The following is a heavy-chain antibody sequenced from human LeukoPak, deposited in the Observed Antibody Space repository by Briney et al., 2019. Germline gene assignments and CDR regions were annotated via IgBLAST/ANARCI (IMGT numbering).Heavy chain of an antibody. CDR1: GVSISSYH. D-gene: IGHD6-19*01. J-gene: IGHJ4*02. CDR2: IYNSGST. V-gene: IGHV4-59*01. Sequence: SETLSLTCTVSGVSISSYHWTWIRQPPGEGLEWIGHIYNSGSTNYNPSLRGRVTISVDTSKNQFSLKLTSVTAADTAVYYCASMYSSGWYYFDYWGQGTLVTVSS. CDR3: ASMYSSGWYYFDY.